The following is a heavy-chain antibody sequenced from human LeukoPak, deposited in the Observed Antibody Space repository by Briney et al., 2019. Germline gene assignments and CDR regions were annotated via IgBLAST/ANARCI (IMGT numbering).Heavy chain of an antibody. D-gene: IGHD3-22*01. CDR3: ARGYYDSSGYSNDFDI. V-gene: IGHV4-59*01. Sequence: SETLSLTCSVSGVSITTFYWSWIRQPPGKGLEWIGFIHYSGSTNYNPSLKSRATISADTSNNQFSLKVTSVTAADTAVYYCARGYYDSSGYSNDFDIWGQGTMVTVSS. J-gene: IGHJ3*02. CDR1: GVSITTFY. CDR2: IHYSGST.